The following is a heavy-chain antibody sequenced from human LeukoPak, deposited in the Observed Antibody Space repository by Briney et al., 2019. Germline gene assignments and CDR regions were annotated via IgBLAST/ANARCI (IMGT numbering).Heavy chain of an antibody. V-gene: IGHV3-9*01. J-gene: IGHJ4*02. Sequence: PGRSLRLSCAASGFTFDGCAMHWVRQAPGKGLEWVSGISWNSGSIGYADSVKGRFTISRDNAKNSLYLQMNSLRAEDTAVYYCARPYYYDSTGYYNPYYFDYWGQGTLVTVSS. D-gene: IGHD3-22*01. CDR2: ISWNSGSI. CDR3: ARPYYYDSTGYYNPYYFDY. CDR1: GFTFDGCA.